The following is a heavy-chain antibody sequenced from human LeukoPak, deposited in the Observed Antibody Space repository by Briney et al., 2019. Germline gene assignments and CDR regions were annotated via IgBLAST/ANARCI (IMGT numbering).Heavy chain of an antibody. CDR3: ARDLDGKQWLVPGHYFDY. CDR2: IYHSGST. J-gene: IGHJ4*02. Sequence: ESSETLSLTCTVSGYSISSGYYWGWIRRPPGKGLEWIGSIYHSGSTYYNPSLKSRVTISVDTSKNQFSLKLSSVTAADTAVYYCARDLDGKQWLVPGHYFDYWGQGTLVTVSS. CDR1: GYSISSGYY. V-gene: IGHV4-38-2*02. D-gene: IGHD6-19*01.